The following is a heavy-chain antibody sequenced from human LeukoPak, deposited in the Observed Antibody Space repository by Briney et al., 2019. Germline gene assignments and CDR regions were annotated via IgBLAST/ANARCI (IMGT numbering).Heavy chain of an antibody. V-gene: IGHV1-18*01. CDR3: ARDVPSSWYYYYCMDV. D-gene: IGHD6-13*01. CDR2: ISAYNGNT. J-gene: IGHJ6*02. CDR1: GYTFTRYG. Sequence: GASVKVSCKASGYTFTRYGISWVRQAPGQGLEWMGWISAYNGNTNYAQKLQGRVTMTTDTSTSTAYMELRSLRSDDTAVYYCARDVPSSWYYYYCMDVWGQGTTVTVSS.